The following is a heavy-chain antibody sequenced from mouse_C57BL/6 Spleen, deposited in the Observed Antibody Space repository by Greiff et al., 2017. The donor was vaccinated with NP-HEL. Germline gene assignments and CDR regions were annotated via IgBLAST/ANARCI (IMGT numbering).Heavy chain of an antibody. V-gene: IGHV5-6*01. J-gene: IGHJ3*01. CDR1: GFTFSSYG. CDR3: ARHDYGSRTFAY. Sequence: EVKLMESGGDLVKPGGSLKLSCAASGFTFSSYGMSWVRQTPDKRLEWVATISSGGSYTYYPDSVKGRFTISRDNAKNTLHLQMSSLKSEDTAMYYCARHDYGSRTFAYWGQGTLVTVSA. D-gene: IGHD1-1*01. CDR2: ISSGGSYT.